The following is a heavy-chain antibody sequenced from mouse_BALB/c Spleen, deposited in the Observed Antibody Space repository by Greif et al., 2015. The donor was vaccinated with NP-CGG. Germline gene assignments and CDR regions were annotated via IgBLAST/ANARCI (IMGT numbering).Heavy chain of an antibody. CDR2: ISYSGST. J-gene: IGHJ1*01. Sequence: DVKLQESGPGLVKPSQSLSLTCTVTGYSITSDYAWNWIRQFPGNKLEWMGYISYSGSTSYNPSPKSRISITRDTSKNQFFLQLNSVTTEDTATYYCARYDWYFDVWGAGTTVTVSS. CDR3: ARYDWYFDV. CDR1: GYSITSDYA. V-gene: IGHV3-2*02.